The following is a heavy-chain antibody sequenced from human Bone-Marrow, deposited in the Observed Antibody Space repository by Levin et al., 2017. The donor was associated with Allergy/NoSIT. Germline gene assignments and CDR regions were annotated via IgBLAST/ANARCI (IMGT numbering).Heavy chain of an antibody. V-gene: IGHV5-10-1*01. Sequence: ASVKVSCKASGYSFTNYWITWVRQMPGKGLEWMGRIDPSDSYTDYSPSFQGHVTISADKSISSAYLQWSSLKASDTAMYYCARHYGGNSFRFRAFDIWGQGTGVTVSS. J-gene: IGHJ3*02. CDR2: IDPSDSYT. D-gene: IGHD4-23*01. CDR3: ARHYGGNSFRFRAFDI. CDR1: GYSFTNYW.